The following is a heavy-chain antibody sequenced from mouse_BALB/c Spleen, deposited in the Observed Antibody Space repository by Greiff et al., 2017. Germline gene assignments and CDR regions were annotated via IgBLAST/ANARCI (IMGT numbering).Heavy chain of an antibody. CDR3: AREGAYYRYDDYAMDY. Sequence: DVKLQESGPGLVKPSQSLSLTCSVTGYSITSGYYWNWIRQFPGNKLEWMGYISYDGSNNYNPSLKNRISITRDTSKNQFFLKLNSVTTEDTATYYCAREGAYYRYDDYAMDYWGQGTSVTVSS. D-gene: IGHD2-14*01. CDR2: ISYDGSN. J-gene: IGHJ4*01. V-gene: IGHV3-6*02. CDR1: GYSITSGYY.